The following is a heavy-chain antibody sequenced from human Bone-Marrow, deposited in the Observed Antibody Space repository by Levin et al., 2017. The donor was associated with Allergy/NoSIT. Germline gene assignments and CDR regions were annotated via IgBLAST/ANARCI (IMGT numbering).Heavy chain of an antibody. CDR1: GYSISSGYY. CDR2: IYHSGST. V-gene: IGHV4-38-2*02. J-gene: IGHJ4*02. Sequence: LSQTLSLTCAVSGYSISSGYYWGWIRQPPGKGLEWIGSIYHSGSTYYNPSLKSRVTISVDTSKNQFSLKLSSVTAADTAVYYCARDGGMTTVTTAPDYWGQGTLVTVSS. D-gene: IGHD4-11*01. CDR3: ARDGGMTTVTTAPDY.